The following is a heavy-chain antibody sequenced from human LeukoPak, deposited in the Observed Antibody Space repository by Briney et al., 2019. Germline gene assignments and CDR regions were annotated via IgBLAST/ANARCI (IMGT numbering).Heavy chain of an antibody. CDR1: GFTVSSNY. V-gene: IGHV3-66*01. CDR3: ARAGSSSYYYYYGMDV. Sequence: PGGSLRLSCAASGFTVSSNYMSWVRQAPGKGLEWVSVIYSGGSTYYADSVKGRFTISRDNSKNTLYLQMNSPRAEDTAVYYCARAGSSSYYYYYGMDVWGQGTTVTVSS. D-gene: IGHD6-13*01. CDR2: IYSGGST. J-gene: IGHJ6*02.